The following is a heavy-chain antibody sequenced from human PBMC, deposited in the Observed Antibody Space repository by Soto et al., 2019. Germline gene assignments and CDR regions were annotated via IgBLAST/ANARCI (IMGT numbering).Heavy chain of an antibody. CDR3: VRDYRSSWCPGY. V-gene: IGHV3-33*01. J-gene: IGHJ4*02. CDR1: GFTFSNYG. CDR2: IWYDGGNK. Sequence: ESGGGVVQPGRSLRLSCSASGFTFSNYGMHWVRQAPGKGLEWVAVIWYDGGNKYYADSVKGRFTISRDNSKNTMDLQMNSLRVEDTAVYYCVRDYRSSWCPGYWGQGTLVIVSS. D-gene: IGHD6-13*01.